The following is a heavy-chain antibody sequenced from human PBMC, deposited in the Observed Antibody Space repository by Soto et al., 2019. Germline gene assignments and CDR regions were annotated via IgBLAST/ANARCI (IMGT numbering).Heavy chain of an antibody. CDR1: GGSISSGGYY. J-gene: IGHJ5*02. V-gene: IGHV4-31*03. CDR3: ASQSPGIAAAGTGDWFDP. CDR2: IYYSGST. Sequence: QVQLQESGPGLVKPSQTLSLTCTVSGGSISSGGYYWSWIRQHPGKGLEWIGYIYYSGSTYYNPSLTSRVTISVDTSKNQFSLKLSSVTAADTAVYYCASQSPGIAAAGTGDWFDPWGQGTLVTVSS. D-gene: IGHD6-13*01.